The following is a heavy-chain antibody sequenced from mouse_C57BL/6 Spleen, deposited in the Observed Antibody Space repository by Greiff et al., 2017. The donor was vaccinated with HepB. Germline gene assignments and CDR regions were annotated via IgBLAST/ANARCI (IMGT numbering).Heavy chain of an antibody. CDR3: ARWDYSGENFDY. CDR2: IYPGDGDT. Sequence: VQRVESGAELVKPGASVKISCKASGYAFSSYWMNWVKQRPGKGLEWIGQIYPGDGDTNYNGKFKGKATLTADKSSSTAYMQLSSLTSEDSAVYFCARWDYSGENFDYWGQGTTLTVSS. D-gene: IGHD4-1*01. J-gene: IGHJ2*01. CDR1: GYAFSSYW. V-gene: IGHV1-80*01.